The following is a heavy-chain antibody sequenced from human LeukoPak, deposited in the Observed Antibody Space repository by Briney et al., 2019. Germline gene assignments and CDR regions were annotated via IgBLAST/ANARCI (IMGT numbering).Heavy chain of an antibody. CDR1: GYTFTSYY. CDR3: ARERKAAYCGGDCYSLRAHDGFDI. J-gene: IGHJ3*02. D-gene: IGHD2-21*02. CDR2: INPSGGST. V-gene: IGHV1-46*01. Sequence: ASVKVSCKASGYTFTSYYMHWVRQAPGQGLEWMGIINPSGGSTSYAQKFQGRVTMTRDTSTSTVYMELSSLRSEDTAVYYCARERKAAYCGGDCYSLRAHDGFDIWGQGTMVTVSS.